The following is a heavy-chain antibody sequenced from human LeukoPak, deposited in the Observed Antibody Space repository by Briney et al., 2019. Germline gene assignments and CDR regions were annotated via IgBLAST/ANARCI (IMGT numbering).Heavy chain of an antibody. CDR1: GGSISSYY. CDR3: ARSYSSGFLDY. CDR2: IYYSGST. D-gene: IGHD6-19*01. Sequence: SETMSLTCTVSGGSISSYYWSWIWQPPGKGLEWIGYIYYSGSTNYNPSLKSRVTISVDTSKNQFSLKLSSVTAADTAVYYCARSYSSGFLDYWGQGTLVTVSS. J-gene: IGHJ4*02. V-gene: IGHV4-59*01.